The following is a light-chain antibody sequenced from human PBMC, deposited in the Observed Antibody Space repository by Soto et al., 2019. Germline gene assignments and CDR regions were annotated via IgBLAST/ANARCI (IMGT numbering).Light chain of an antibody. CDR1: QSLLASIGYHY. J-gene: IGKJ2*01. Sequence: EIVMTQSPLSLPVTPGEPASISCRSSQSLLASIGYHYLDWYLQKPGQPPQLLISLGSNRASGVHDRLSGSVSGTYFTLKISRVEADDVGLYYCMQTLDTPYTFGQGTKLEIK. V-gene: IGKV2-28*01. CDR2: LGS. CDR3: MQTLDTPYT.